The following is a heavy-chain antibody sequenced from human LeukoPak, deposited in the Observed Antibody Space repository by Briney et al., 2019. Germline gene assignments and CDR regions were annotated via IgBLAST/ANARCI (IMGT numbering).Heavy chain of an antibody. CDR3: ARVMRYYYVTDV. CDR2: INPNSGNT. Sequence: GASVKVSCKASGYSFSSYDINWVRQGTGQGPEWIGWINPNSGNTGYAQKFQGRVIMTRDTSIRTAYMELSSLTSEDTAIYYCARVMRYYYVTDVWGQGTTVTVSS. J-gene: IGHJ6*02. V-gene: IGHV1-8*01. CDR1: GYSFSSYD.